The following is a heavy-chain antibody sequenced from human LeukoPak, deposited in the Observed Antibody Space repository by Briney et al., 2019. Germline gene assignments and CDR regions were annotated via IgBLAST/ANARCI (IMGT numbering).Heavy chain of an antibody. Sequence: ASVKVSCKASGYTFTSYGISWVRQAPGQGLEWMGWISTYNGNTNYAQKLQGRVTMTTDTSTSTAYMELRSLRSDDTAVYYCASSKGASRYSSSWDYFDYWGQGTLVTVSS. D-gene: IGHD6-13*01. J-gene: IGHJ4*02. V-gene: IGHV1-18*01. CDR1: GYTFTSYG. CDR3: ASSKGASRYSSSWDYFDY. CDR2: ISTYNGNT.